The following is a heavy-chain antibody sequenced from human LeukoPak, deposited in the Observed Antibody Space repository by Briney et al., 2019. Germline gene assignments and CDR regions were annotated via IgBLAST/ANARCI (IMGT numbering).Heavy chain of an antibody. Sequence: ASVKVSCKASGYTFNDYYMHWVRQAPGQGLEWIGRINPDSGGTDYAQKFQGRVTMTRDTSISTAYMELSRLRSDDTAVYYCAREVTGDAFDIWGQGTMVTVSS. D-gene: IGHD5-18*01. J-gene: IGHJ3*02. V-gene: IGHV1-2*02. CDR3: AREVTGDAFDI. CDR2: INPDSGGT. CDR1: GYTFNDYY.